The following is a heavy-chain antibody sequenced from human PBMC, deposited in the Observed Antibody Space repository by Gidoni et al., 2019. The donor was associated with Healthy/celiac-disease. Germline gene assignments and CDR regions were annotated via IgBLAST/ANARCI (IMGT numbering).Heavy chain of an antibody. D-gene: IGHD3-10*01. Sequence: LTCAVYGGSFSGYYWSWIRQPPGKGLEWIGEINHSGSTNYNPSLKSRVTISVDTSKNQFSLKLSSVTAADTAVHYCARGFYYYYGSGSYRFDPWGQGTLVTVSS. CDR3: ARGFYYYYGSGSYRFDP. CDR2: INHSGST. V-gene: IGHV4-34*01. CDR1: GGSFSGYY. J-gene: IGHJ5*02.